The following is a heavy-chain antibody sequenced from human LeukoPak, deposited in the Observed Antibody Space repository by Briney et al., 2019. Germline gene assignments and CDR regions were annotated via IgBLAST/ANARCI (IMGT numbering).Heavy chain of an antibody. D-gene: IGHD4-17*01. CDR2: ISSSSSYI. V-gene: IGHV3-21*01. Sequence: GGSLRLSCAGSGFTFSTYSIKWVRQAPGKGLEWVSSISSSSSYIYYADSVKGRFTISGDNAKNSLYLQMNSLRAEDTAVYYCARSGYGDYEGLCDYWGQGTLVTVSS. CDR3: ARSGYGDYEGLCDY. J-gene: IGHJ4*02. CDR1: GFTFSTYS.